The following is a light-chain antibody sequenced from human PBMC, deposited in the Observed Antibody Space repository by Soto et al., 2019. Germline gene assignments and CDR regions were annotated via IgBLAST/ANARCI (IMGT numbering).Light chain of an antibody. CDR3: GYYTRSNNLV. Sequence: QSALTQPASVSGSPGQSITISCTGTSSDVGAYNYVSWYQQHPGKAPKLMIFEVSDRHAGVSNRFSGSKSCNTASLTSSGLQCEVVGDYYCGYYTRSNNLVFGGGTKLTVL. J-gene: IGLJ2*01. V-gene: IGLV2-14*01. CDR2: EVS. CDR1: SSDVGAYNY.